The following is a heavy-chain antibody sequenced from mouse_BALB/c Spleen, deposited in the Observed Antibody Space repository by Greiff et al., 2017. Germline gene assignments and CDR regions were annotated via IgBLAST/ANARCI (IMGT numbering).Heavy chain of an antibody. J-gene: IGHJ4*01. CDR3: ARSARRDYAMDY. V-gene: IGHV5-17*02. CDR1: GFTFSSFG. CDR2: ISSGSSTI. Sequence: VQLKESGGGLVQPGGSRKLSCAASGFTFSSFGMHWVRQAPEKGLEWVAYISSGSSTIYYADTVKGRFTISRDNPKNTLFLQMTSLRSEDTAMYYCARSARRDYAMDYWGQGTSVTVSS.